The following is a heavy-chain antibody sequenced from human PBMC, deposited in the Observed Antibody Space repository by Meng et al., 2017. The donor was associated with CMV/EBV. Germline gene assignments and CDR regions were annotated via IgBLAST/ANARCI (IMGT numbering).Heavy chain of an antibody. D-gene: IGHD5/OR15-5a*01. CDR1: EFTFSTYW. J-gene: IGHJ4*02. CDR3: ARTLRTPDY. CDR2: IKQDGSEK. Sequence: GESLKISCAASEFTFSTYWMSWVRQAPGKGLEWVATIKQDGSEKYYVDSVKGRFTISRDNAKNSLYLQMNSLRAEDTAVYYCARTLRTPDYWGQGTLVTVSS. V-gene: IGHV3-7*01.